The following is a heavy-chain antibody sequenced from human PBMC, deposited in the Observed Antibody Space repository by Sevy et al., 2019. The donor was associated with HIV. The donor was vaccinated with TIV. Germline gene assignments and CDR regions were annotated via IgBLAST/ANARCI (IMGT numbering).Heavy chain of an antibody. CDR2: ISSSSSTV. CDR3: AKAGDPGYASSPTYYYGMDV. Sequence: GGSLRLSCAASGFTFSRYSMNWVRQAPGKGLECVSYISSSSSTVYYPDSVKGRFTISRDNAKNSLYLQMSSLRDEDTAVYYCAKAGDPGYASSPTYYYGMDVWGQGTTVTVSS. D-gene: IGHD6-13*01. J-gene: IGHJ6*02. V-gene: IGHV3-48*02. CDR1: GFTFSRYS.